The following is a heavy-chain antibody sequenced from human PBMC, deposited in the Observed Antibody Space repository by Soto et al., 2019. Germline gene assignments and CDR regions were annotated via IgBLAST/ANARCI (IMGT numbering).Heavy chain of an antibody. D-gene: IGHD5-12*01. Sequence: QVQLVQSGAEVKKPGSSVKVSCKASGDTFSSYAISWVRQAPGQGLEWMGGLIPIFGTANYAPKFQGRATITGDDSTNTVYMQLSSLQHEVTAEYYCARNGRYDSEWFQPWGQGTLVTVSS. V-gene: IGHV1-69*01. CDR3: ARNGRYDSEWFQP. J-gene: IGHJ1*01. CDR1: GDTFSSYA. CDR2: LIPIFGTA.